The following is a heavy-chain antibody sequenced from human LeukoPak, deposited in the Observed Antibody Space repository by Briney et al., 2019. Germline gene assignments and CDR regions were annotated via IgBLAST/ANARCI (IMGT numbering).Heavy chain of an antibody. CDR2: ISYDTNIK. Sequence: PGRSLRLSCAASGFTFRSYGMHWVRQAPGKGLEWVAVISYDTNIKSYADSVKGRFTISRDNAENSLYLQMNSLRVEDTAVYYCARARELRCFDYWGQGTLVTVSS. J-gene: IGHJ4*02. CDR1: GFTFRSYG. V-gene: IGHV3-30*03. CDR3: ARARELRCFDY. D-gene: IGHD1-26*01.